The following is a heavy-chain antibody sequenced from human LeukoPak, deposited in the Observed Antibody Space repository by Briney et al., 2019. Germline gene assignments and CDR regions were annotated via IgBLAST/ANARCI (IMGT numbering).Heavy chain of an antibody. CDR1: GFTFSSYA. CDR2: MKEDGSEI. Sequence: PGGSLRLSCAASGFTFSSYAMSWVRQAPGKGLEWVAKMKEDGSEIYYVDSVKGRFTICRDNAKNSLCLQMSSLTVEDTAVYYCARGGARYLDSWGQGTLVAVSS. CDR3: ARGGARYLDS. J-gene: IGHJ5*02. V-gene: IGHV3-7*01. D-gene: IGHD3-9*01.